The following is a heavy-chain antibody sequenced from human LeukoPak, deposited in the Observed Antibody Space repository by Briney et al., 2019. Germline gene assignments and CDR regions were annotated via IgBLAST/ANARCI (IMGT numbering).Heavy chain of an antibody. V-gene: IGHV3-23*01. D-gene: IGHD2-2*01. J-gene: IGHJ3*01. Sequence: GSLRLSCAASGFTFSSYAMHWVRQAPGKGLEWVSAISGSGGSTYYADSVKGRFTISRDNSKNTLYLQMNSLRAEDTAVYYCAKFPLHIVVVPAAPVWGQGTMVTVSS. CDR3: AKFPLHIVVVPAAPV. CDR1: GFTFSSYA. CDR2: ISGSGGST.